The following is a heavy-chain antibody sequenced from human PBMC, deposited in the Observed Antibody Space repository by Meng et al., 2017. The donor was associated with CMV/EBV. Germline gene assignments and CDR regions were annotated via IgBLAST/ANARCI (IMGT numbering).Heavy chain of an antibody. CDR3: AKEGWDVVVPAAILYYYYGMDV. CDR1: GFTFSSYG. Sequence: GGSLRLSCAASGFTFSSYGMHWVRQAPGKGLEWVAFIRYDGGNKYYADSVKGRFTISRDNSKNTLYLQMNSLRAEDTAVYYCAKEGWDVVVPAAILYYYYGMDVWGQGTTVTVSS. CDR2: IRYDGGNK. V-gene: IGHV3-30*02. J-gene: IGHJ6*02. D-gene: IGHD2-2*01.